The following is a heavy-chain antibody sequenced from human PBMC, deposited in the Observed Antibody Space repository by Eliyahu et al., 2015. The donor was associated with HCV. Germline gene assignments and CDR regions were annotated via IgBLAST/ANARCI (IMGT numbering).Heavy chain of an antibody. CDR1: GFTFSXYY. Sequence: QVQLVESGGGLVKPGGSLXLSXXASGFTFSXYYMSWIRQAPGKGLEWVSYISSSGSTIYYADSVKGRFTISRDNAKNSLYLQMNSLRAEDTAVYYCAVQKGDSSGYYYRYFDYWGQGTLVTVSS. CDR3: AVQKGDSSGYYYRYFDY. CDR2: ISSSGSTI. J-gene: IGHJ4*02. D-gene: IGHD3-22*01. V-gene: IGHV3-11*01.